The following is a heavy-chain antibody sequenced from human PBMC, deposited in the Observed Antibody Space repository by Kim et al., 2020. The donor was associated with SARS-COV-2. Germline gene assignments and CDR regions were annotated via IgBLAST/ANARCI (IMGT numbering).Heavy chain of an antibody. V-gene: IGHV3-23*01. CDR3: AKDSSGWYPEMYYFDY. CDR1: GFTFSSYA. J-gene: IGHJ4*02. Sequence: GGSLRLSCAASGFTFSSYAMSWVRQAPGKGLEWVSAISGSGGSTYYADSVKGRFTISRDNSKNTLYLQMNSLRAEDTAVYYCAKDSSGWYPEMYYFDYWGQGTLVTVSS. D-gene: IGHD6-19*01. CDR2: ISGSGGST.